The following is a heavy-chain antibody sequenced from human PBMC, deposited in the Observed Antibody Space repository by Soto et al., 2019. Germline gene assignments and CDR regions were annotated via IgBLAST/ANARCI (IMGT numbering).Heavy chain of an antibody. CDR2: IYHSGST. CDR1: GGSISSSNW. V-gene: IGHV4-4*02. J-gene: IGHJ4*02. CDR3: ARVGIAAAGYFDY. Sequence: QVQLQESGPGLVKPSGTLSLTCAVSGGSISSSNWWSWVRQPPGKGRGWIGEIYHSGSTTYNPSLKSRVTISVDKSKNQFSLKLSSVTAADTAVYYCARVGIAAAGYFDYWGQGTLVTVSS. D-gene: IGHD6-13*01.